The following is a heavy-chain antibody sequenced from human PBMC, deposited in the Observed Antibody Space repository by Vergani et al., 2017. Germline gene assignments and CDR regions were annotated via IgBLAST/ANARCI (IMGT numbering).Heavy chain of an antibody. Sequence: EVQLVESGGGLVQPGRSLRLSCAASGFTFDDYAMHWARQAPGKGLEWVSGISWNSGSIGYADSVKGRFTISRDNAKNSLYLQMNSLRAEDTALYYCAKDMMGGEEGVDYVYYGMDVWGQGTTVTVSS. D-gene: IGHD1-26*01. J-gene: IGHJ6*02. CDR2: ISWNSGSI. CDR3: AKDMMGGEEGVDYVYYGMDV. V-gene: IGHV3-9*01. CDR1: GFTFDDYA.